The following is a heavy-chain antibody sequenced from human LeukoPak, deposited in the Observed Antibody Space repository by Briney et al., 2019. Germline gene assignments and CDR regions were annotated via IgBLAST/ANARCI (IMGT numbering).Heavy chain of an antibody. V-gene: IGHV4-34*01. J-gene: IGHJ4*02. D-gene: IGHD3-22*01. CDR2: INHSGST. CDR3: ARATYYYDSSGYRGGYYFDY. Sequence: KPSETLSLTCAYGGSFSGYYWSWIRQPPGKGLEWIGEINHSGSTNYNPSLKSRVTISVETSKNQFSLKLSSVTAADTAVYYCARATYYYDSSGYRGGYYFDYWGQGTLVTVPS. CDR1: GGSFSGYY.